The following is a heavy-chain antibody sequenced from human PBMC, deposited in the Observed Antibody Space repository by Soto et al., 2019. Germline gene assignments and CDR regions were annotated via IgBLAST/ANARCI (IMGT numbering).Heavy chain of an antibody. CDR2: IYYSGST. V-gene: IGHV4-59*08. D-gene: IGHD5-12*01. J-gene: IGHJ4*02. CDR1: GGSISSYY. CDR3: ARHGAGGYYFDY. Sequence: PSETLSLTCTVSGGSISSYYWSWIRQPPGKGLEWIGYIYYSGSTNYNPSLKSRVTISVDTSKNQFSLKLSSVTAADTAVYYCARHGAGGYYFDYWGQGTLVTVSS.